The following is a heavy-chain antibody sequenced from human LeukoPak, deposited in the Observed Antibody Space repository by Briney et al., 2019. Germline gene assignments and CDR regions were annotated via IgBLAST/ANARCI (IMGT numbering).Heavy chain of an antibody. J-gene: IGHJ3*02. D-gene: IGHD1-26*01. CDR1: GFTFYDYT. CDR3: AKGGRAEGGAFDI. V-gene: IGHV3-43*01. CDR2: ISWDGGST. Sequence: GGSLRLSCAASGFTFYDYTMHWVRHAPGKGLEWVSLISWDGGSTYYADSVKGRFTISRDNSKNSLYLQMNSLRTEDTALYYCAKGGRAEGGAFDIWGQGTMVTVSS.